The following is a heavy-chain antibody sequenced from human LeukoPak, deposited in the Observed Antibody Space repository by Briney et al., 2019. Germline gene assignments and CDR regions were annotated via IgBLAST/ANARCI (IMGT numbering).Heavy chain of an antibody. J-gene: IGHJ6*02. CDR1: GGTFSSYA. D-gene: IGHD3-22*01. V-gene: IGHV1-69*04. Sequence: PVKVSCKASGGTFSSYAISWVRQAPGQGLEWMGRIIPILGIANYAQKFQGRVTITADKSTSTAYMELSSLRSEDTAVYYCARTYYDSSGYYYVYYYGMDVWGQGTTVTVSS. CDR3: ARTYYDSSGYYYVYYYGMDV. CDR2: IIPILGIA.